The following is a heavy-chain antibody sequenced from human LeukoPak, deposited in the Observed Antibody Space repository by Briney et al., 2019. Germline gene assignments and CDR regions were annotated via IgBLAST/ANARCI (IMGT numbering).Heavy chain of an antibody. CDR1: GGSISSGGYY. D-gene: IGHD3-9*01. V-gene: IGHV4-31*03. Sequence: KPSETLSLTCTVSGGSISSGGYYWSWIRQHPGKGLEWIGYIYYSGSTYYNLSLKSRVTISVDTSKNQFSLKLSSVTAADTAVYYCARVRYFDWLLYPDAFDIWGQGTMVTVSS. CDR3: ARVRYFDWLLYPDAFDI. J-gene: IGHJ3*02. CDR2: IYYSGST.